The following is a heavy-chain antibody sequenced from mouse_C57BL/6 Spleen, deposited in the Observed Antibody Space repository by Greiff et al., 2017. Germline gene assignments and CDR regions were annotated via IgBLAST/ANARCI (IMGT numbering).Heavy chain of an antibody. Sequence: QVQLQQSGAELVRPGASVTLSCKASGYTFTDYEMHWVKQTPVHGLEWIGAIDPETGGTAYKQKFKGKAILTADKSSSTAYMELRSLTSEDSAVYYCTRGREVAYWGQGTLVTVSA. V-gene: IGHV1-15*01. CDR3: TRGREVAY. CDR1: GYTFTDYE. J-gene: IGHJ3*01. CDR2: IDPETGGT.